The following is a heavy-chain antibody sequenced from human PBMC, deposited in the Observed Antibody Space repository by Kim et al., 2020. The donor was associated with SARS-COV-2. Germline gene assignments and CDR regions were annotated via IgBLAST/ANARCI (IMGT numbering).Heavy chain of an antibody. CDR1: GFTFDDYA. CDR3: AKAQLWFGELLNAFDI. J-gene: IGHJ3*02. CDR2: ISWNSGSI. D-gene: IGHD3-10*01. V-gene: IGHV3-9*01. Sequence: GGSLRLSCAASGFTFDDYAMHWVRQAPGKGLEWVSGISWNSGSIGYADSVKGRFTISRDNAKNSLYLQMNSLRAEDTALYYCAKAQLWFGELLNAFDIWGQGPMVPVSS.